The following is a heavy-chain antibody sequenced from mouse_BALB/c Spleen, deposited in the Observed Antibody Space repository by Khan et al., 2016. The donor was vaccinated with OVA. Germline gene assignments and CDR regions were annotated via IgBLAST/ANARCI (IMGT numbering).Heavy chain of an antibody. CDR3: ARCCVDYHAMDY. Sequence: EVELVESGGGLVKPGGSLKLSCSASGFTFSNYAMSWVRQTPEKRLECVATISTGGHYTFYPDSVKGRFTISRDNAKNTLYLQMSSLRSADTAMYYCARCCVDYHAMDYWGQGTSVTVSS. V-gene: IGHV5-9-3*01. CDR2: ISTGGHYT. CDR1: GFTFSNYA. J-gene: IGHJ4*01.